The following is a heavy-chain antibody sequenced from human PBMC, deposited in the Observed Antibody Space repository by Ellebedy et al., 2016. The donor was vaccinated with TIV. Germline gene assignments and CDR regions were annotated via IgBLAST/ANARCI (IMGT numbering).Heavy chain of an antibody. CDR3: ARRGDILTGYGWFDP. D-gene: IGHD3-9*01. V-gene: IGHV5-51*01. Sequence: ASVKVSCKGSGYSFTSYWIGWVRQMPGKGLEWMGIIYPGDSDTRYSPSFQGQVTISADKSISTAYLQWSSLKASDTAMYYCARRGDILTGYGWFDPWGQGTLVTVSS. CDR2: IYPGDSDT. CDR1: GYSFTSYW. J-gene: IGHJ5*02.